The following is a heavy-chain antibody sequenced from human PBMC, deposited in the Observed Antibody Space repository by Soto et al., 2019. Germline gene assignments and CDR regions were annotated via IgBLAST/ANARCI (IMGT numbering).Heavy chain of an antibody. V-gene: IGHV3-7*01. CDR2: INGDGGKI. D-gene: IGHD5-18*01. CDR3: ARDFYGGYTYGPGDY. J-gene: IGHJ4*02. CDR1: GFTFSSYA. Sequence: GGSLRLSCAASGFTFSSYAMSWVRQAPGKGLEWVAAINGDGGKIYYVDSVKGRFTISRDNAKRSLYLQMNSLRAEDTAVYYCARDFYGGYTYGPGDYWGQGALVTVSS.